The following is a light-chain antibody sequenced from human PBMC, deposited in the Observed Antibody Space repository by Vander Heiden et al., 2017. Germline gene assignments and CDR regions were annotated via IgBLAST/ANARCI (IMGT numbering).Light chain of an antibody. V-gene: IGKV1-39*01. CDR3: QQSDSAPRT. CDR2: GAS. CDR1: QSISSY. J-gene: IGKJ1*01. Sequence: DIQMTQSPSSLSASAGDRVTLTCRASQSISSYLNWYQQKQGKAPKLLIYGASSLQRGVPSRYSGSGSGTDFTLTISSLQPEDFATYYCQQSDSAPRTFGQGTKVEIK.